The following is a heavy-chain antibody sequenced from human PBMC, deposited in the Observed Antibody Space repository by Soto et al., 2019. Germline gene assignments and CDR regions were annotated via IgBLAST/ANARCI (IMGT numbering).Heavy chain of an antibody. D-gene: IGHD3-3*02. V-gene: IGHV3-7*01. CDR3: TASSDDTFLDY. Sequence: PGGSLRLSCAASGFTFSSYWMSWVRQAPGKGLEWVANIKQDGSEKYYVDSVKGRFTISRDNAKNSLYLRMNSLRAEDTAVYYCTASSDDTFLDYWSQGSLVTLSS. J-gene: IGHJ4*02. CDR2: IKQDGSEK. CDR1: GFTFSSYW.